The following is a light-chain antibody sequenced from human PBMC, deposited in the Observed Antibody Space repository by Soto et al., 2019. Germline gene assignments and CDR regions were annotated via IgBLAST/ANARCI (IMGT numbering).Light chain of an antibody. CDR3: QQYNQWPLT. Sequence: ETVMTQSPATLSVSPGERATLSCRAGQSVNSYLAWYQQKPGQAPRLLIRGASARATGIPARFSGSGSGTEFTLTISSLQSEDFAVYYCQQYNQWPLTFGGGTKVDNK. V-gene: IGKV3-15*01. CDR2: GAS. CDR1: QSVNSY. J-gene: IGKJ4*01.